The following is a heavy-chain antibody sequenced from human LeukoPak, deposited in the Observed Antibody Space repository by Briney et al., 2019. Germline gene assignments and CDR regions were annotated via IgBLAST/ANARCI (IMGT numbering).Heavy chain of an antibody. J-gene: IGHJ4*02. Sequence: SETLSLTCTVSVGSTSSSSYYCGWTRQPPGKGLEWIRYIYYSGSTYYNPSLKGRVTISVNTSKTHFSLKLRTLAAATTAGNYCARLPVWWLRGSMREEDFDYWGQGTLVTVSS. CDR1: VGSTSSSSYY. V-gene: IGHV4-39*02. D-gene: IGHD5-12*01. CDR3: ARLPVWWLRGSMREEDFDY. CDR2: IYYSGST.